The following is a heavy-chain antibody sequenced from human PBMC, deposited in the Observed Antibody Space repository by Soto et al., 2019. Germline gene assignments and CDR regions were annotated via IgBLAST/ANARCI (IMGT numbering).Heavy chain of an antibody. Sequence: PSETLSLTCTVSGGSISSYYWSWIRQPPGKGLEWIGYIYYSGSTNYNPSLKSRVTISVDTSKNQFSLKLSSVTAADTAVYYCASSGYYYYYFDYWGQGTLVTV. CDR1: GGSISSYY. CDR3: ASSGYYYYYFDY. CDR2: IYYSGST. D-gene: IGHD3-22*01. V-gene: IGHV4-59*01. J-gene: IGHJ4*02.